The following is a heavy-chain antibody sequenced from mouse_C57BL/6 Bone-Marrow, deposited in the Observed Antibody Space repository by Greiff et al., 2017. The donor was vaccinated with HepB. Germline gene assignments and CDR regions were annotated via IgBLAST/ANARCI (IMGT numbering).Heavy chain of an antibody. D-gene: IGHD3-3*01. CDR2: IDPENGDT. V-gene: IGHV14-4*01. CDR3: TTWSSRAY. J-gene: IGHJ3*01. Sequence: EVQLQQSGAELVRPGASVKLSCTASGFNIKDDYMHWVKQRPEQGLEWIGWIDPENGDTEYASKFQGKATITADTSSNTAYLQLSSLTSGDTAVYYCTTWSSRAYWGQGTLVTVSA. CDR1: GFNIKDDY.